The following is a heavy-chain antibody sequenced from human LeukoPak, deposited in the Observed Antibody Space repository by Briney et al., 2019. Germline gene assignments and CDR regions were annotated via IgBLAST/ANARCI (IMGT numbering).Heavy chain of an antibody. D-gene: IGHD6-13*01. CDR2: INPNSGGT. J-gene: IGHJ4*02. CDR3: ARVSSSWYYYFDY. V-gene: IGHV1-2*06. CDR1: GYTFTSYD. Sequence: ASVKVSSKASGYTFTSYDINWVRQATGQGLEWMGRINPNSGGTNYAQKFQGRVTMTRDTSISTAYMELSRLRSDDTAVYYCARVSSSWYYYFDYWGQGTLVTVSS.